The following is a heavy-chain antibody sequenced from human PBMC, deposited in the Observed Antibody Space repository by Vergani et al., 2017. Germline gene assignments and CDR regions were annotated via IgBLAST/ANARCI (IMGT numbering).Heavy chain of an antibody. CDR3: ARHTTYTDP. Sequence: EVELVQSGPEMRKPGESLKISCKGSEYSFGNYWIGWVRQMPGKGLEWMGIIYPADSDTRYSPSFQGQVTISADKSISTAFLQWDSLKASDTAIYYCARHTTYTDPWGQGTLVTVSS. CDR2: IYPADSDT. CDR1: EYSFGNYW. J-gene: IGHJ5*02. V-gene: IGHV5-51*01. D-gene: IGHD1-1*01.